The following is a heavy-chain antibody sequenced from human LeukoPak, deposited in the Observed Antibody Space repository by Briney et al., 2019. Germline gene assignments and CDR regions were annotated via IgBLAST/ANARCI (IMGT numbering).Heavy chain of an antibody. V-gene: IGHV3-21*01. D-gene: IGHD3-10*01. CDR2: ISSSSSYI. CDR1: RFTFSTYS. J-gene: IGHJ6*02. Sequence: GGSLRLSCAASRFTFSTYSMNWVRQAPGKGLEWVSSISSSSSYIYYADSVKGRFTISRDNAKNSLYLQMNSLRAEDTAVYYCARQIWFGELSDGMDVWGQGTTVTVSS. CDR3: ARQIWFGELSDGMDV.